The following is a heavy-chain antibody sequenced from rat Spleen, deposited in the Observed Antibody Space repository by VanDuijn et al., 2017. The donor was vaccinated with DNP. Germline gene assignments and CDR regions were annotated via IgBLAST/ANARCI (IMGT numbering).Heavy chain of an antibody. D-gene: IGHD1-2*01. V-gene: IGHV5S10*01. CDR1: GFTFSDFA. Sequence: EVQLVESGGGLVQPGNSLKLSCAASGFTFSDFAMAWVRQPPKKGLEWVATITYDGGGTHYRDSVQGRFTISRDNAENTVYLQMSSLRSEDTATYYCASWAPIAPISTSNYWGQGVMVTVSS. CDR2: ITYDGGGT. CDR3: ASWAPIAPISTSNY. J-gene: IGHJ2*01.